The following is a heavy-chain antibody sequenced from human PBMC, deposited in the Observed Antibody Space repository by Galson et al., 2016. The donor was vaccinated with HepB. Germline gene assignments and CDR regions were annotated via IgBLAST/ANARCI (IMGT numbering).Heavy chain of an antibody. CDR3: ARDGIFNGNYFFDH. CDR2: ISTYTGET. CDR1: GYSFSNHG. Sequence: SVKVSCKASGYSFSNHGISWVRQAPGQWLEWMGWISTYTGETNYAQKFQGRVTMITDTSTSTAYMDLRSLRSDDTAVYYCARDGIFNGNYFFDHWGQGTLVTVSS. D-gene: IGHD1-7*01. J-gene: IGHJ4*02. V-gene: IGHV1-18*01.